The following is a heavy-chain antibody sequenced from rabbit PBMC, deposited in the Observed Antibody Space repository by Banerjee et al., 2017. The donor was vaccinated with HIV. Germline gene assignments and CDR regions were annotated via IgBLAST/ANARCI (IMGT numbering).Heavy chain of an antibody. Sequence: QEQLEESGGDLVKPGASLTLTCTASGFSFSSGYYMHWVRQAPGRGLEWIAWIWTGSSDSTYYANWAKGRFTISKTSSTTVTLQMTSLTAADTATYFCARDLAGAIGWNFNLWGPGTLVTVS. D-gene: IGHD4-1*01. J-gene: IGHJ4*01. CDR2: IWTGSSDST. CDR3: ARDLAGAIGWNFNL. CDR1: GFSFSSGYY. V-gene: IGHV1S45*01.